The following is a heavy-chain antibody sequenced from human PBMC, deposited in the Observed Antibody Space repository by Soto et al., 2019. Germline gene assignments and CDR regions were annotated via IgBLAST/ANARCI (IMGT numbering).Heavy chain of an antibody. Sequence: ASVKVSCKASGYIFTSYGITWVRQAPGQGLEWMGWISAYNGNTNYAQKFQGRISMTTNTSTSTAYMELRSLRSDDTAVYYCARTGYSSGWLGYWGQGTLVTVSS. D-gene: IGHD6-19*01. V-gene: IGHV1-18*01. CDR3: ARTGYSSGWLGY. CDR1: GYIFTSYG. CDR2: ISAYNGNT. J-gene: IGHJ4*02.